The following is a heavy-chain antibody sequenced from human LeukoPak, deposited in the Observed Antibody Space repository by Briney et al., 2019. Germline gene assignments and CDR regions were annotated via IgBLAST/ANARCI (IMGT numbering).Heavy chain of an antibody. D-gene: IGHD3-22*01. Sequence: GGSLRLSCAASGFSFDDYAMHWVRQAPGEGMGWVSGISWNSGSIGYADSVKGRFTISRDNAKNSLYLQMNSLRAEDTALYYCAKDIGDDSSIGFDYWGQGTLVTVSS. J-gene: IGHJ4*02. CDR1: GFSFDDYA. CDR3: AKDIGDDSSIGFDY. V-gene: IGHV3-9*01. CDR2: ISWNSGSI.